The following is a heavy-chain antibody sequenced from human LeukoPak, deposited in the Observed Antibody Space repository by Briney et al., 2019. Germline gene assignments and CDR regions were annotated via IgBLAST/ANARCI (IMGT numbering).Heavy chain of an antibody. CDR1: GFTFDDYA. V-gene: IGHV3-9*01. CDR2: ISWNSGSI. J-gene: IGHJ4*02. CDR3: AKDLDDYGDYGYFDY. D-gene: IGHD4-17*01. Sequence: GGSLRLSCAASGFTFDDYAMHWVRQAPGKGLEWVSGISWNSGSIGYADSVKGRFTISRDNAKNSLYLQMNSLRAEDTAVYYCAKDLDDYGDYGYFDYWGQGTLVTVSS.